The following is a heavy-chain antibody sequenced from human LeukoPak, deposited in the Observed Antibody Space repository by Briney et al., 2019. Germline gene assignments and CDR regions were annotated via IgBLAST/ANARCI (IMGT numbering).Heavy chain of an antibody. CDR1: GFTFTNAW. D-gene: IGHD2-15*01. Sequence: GGSLRLSCAASGFTFTNAWMSWVRQAPGKGLEWVGRIKSKTDGGTTDYAAPVKGRFTISRDDSKNTLYLEMNSLKIEDTAVYYCTAGRSGGSCPYWGQGTLVTVSS. V-gene: IGHV3-15*01. CDR2: IKSKTDGGTT. J-gene: IGHJ4*02. CDR3: TAGRSGGSCPY.